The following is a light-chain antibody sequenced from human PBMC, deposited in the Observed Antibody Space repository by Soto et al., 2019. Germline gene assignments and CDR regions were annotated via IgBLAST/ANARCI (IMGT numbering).Light chain of an antibody. CDR3: QHRSNWPPWT. Sequence: EIVLTQSPATLSLSPGERATLSCRASQSVSTYLAWYQQKPGQAPRLHIFDASNRATGIPARFSGSGSGTDFTLTISSLEPDDFAVYYCQHRSNWPPWTFGQGTKVEIK. CDR2: DAS. V-gene: IGKV3-11*01. J-gene: IGKJ1*01. CDR1: QSVSTY.